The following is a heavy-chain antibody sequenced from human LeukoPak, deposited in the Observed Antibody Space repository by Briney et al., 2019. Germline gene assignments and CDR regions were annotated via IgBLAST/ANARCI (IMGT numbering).Heavy chain of an antibody. CDR1: GGSISSYY. V-gene: IGHV4-59*01. J-gene: IGHJ4*02. D-gene: IGHD2-8*01. Sequence: SETLSLTCTVSGGSISSYYWSWIRQPPGKGLEWLGYIYYSGSTNYNPSLKSRVTISVDTSKNQFSLKPSSVTAADTAVYYCAREPCTNGVCHDDYWGQGTLVTVSS. CDR3: AREPCTNGVCHDDY. CDR2: IYYSGST.